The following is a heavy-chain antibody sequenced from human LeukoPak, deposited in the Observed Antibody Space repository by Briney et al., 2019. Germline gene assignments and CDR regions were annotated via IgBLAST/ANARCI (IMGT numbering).Heavy chain of an antibody. V-gene: IGHV1-18*01. J-gene: IGHJ5*02. D-gene: IGHD6-13*01. CDR3: ARTIPGIAAFNWFDP. CDR2: ISAYNGNT. Sequence: ASVKVSCKASGYTFTSYGISWVRQAPEQGLEWMGWISAYNGNTNYAQKLQGRVTMTTDTSTSTAYMELRSLRSDDTAVYYCARTIPGIAAFNWFDPWGQGTLVTVSS. CDR1: GYTFTSYG.